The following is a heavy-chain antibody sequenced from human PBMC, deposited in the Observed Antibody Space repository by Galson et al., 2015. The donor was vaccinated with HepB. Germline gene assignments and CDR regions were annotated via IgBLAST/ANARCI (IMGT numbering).Heavy chain of an antibody. D-gene: IGHD2-2*01. Sequence: SLRLSCAASGFIFSDYYMSWIRQAPGKGPEWVSYISSGITYTKYADSVKGRFTISRDNAKNTAYLQMNSLKTEDTAVYYCKLIVVVPAATPSHYMDVWGKGTTVTVSS. CDR3: KLIVVVPAATPSHYMDV. V-gene: IGHV3-11*03. CDR1: GFIFSDYY. CDR2: ISSGITYT. J-gene: IGHJ6*03.